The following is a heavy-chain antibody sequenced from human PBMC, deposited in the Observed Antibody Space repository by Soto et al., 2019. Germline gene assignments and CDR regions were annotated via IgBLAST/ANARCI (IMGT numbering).Heavy chain of an antibody. CDR2: IYTSGST. CDR1: GGSISSYY. V-gene: IGHV4-4*07. CDR3: ARGRGYYDILTGYYNGYYFDY. J-gene: IGHJ4*02. Sequence: SETLSLTCTVSGGSISSYYWSWIRQPAGKGLEWIGRIYTSGSTNYNPSLKSRVTMSVDTSKNQFSLKLSSVTAADTAVYYCARGRGYYDILTGYYNGYYFDYWGQGTLVTVSS. D-gene: IGHD3-9*01.